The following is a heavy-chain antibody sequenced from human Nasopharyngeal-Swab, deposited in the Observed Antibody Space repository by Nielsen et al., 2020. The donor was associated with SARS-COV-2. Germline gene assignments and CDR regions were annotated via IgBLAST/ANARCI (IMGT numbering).Heavy chain of an antibody. V-gene: IGHV4-34*01. CDR2: INHSEST. J-gene: IGHJ4*02. D-gene: IGHD3-22*01. Sequence: WIRQPPGKGLEWIGEINHSESTNYNPSLKSRVTISVDTSKNQFSLKLSSVTAADTAVYYCARDPGSGSFYFDYWGQGTLVTVSS. CDR3: ARDPGSGSFYFDY.